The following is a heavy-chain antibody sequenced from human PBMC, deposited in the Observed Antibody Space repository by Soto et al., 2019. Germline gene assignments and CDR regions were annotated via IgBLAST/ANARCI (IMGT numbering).Heavy chain of an antibody. CDR1: GGTFSSYA. CDR3: ARDSRFLEWLPDYYYYGMDV. V-gene: IGHV1-69*13. D-gene: IGHD3-3*01. Sequence: SVKVSCKASGGTFSSYAISWVRQAPGQGLEWMGGIIPIFGTANYAQKFQGRVTITADESTSTTYMELSSLRSEDTAVYYCARDSRFLEWLPDYYYYGMDVWGQGTTVTVSS. CDR2: IIPIFGTA. J-gene: IGHJ6*02.